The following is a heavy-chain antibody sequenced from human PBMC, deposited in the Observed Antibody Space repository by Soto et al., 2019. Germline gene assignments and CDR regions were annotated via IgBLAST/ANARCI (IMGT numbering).Heavy chain of an antibody. CDR3: AREGLRRGALDY. D-gene: IGHD6-6*01. J-gene: IGHJ4*02. CDR1: GGSLNNYA. Sequence: QVQLVQSGAEVKKPGSSVKVSCAASGGSLNNYAVSWVRRTPGQGFEWLGEIIPAFGTPNYAQKFHDRVTITADVLTNTVFMELSSLRSEDTAEYYCAREGLRRGALDYWGQGSLVTVSS. V-gene: IGHV1-69*01. CDR2: IIPAFGTP.